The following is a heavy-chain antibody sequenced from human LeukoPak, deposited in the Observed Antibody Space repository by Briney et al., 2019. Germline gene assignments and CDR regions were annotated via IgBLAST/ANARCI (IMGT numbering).Heavy chain of an antibody. CDR1: GFTFSTYT. CDR3: AGDLKGHYCSGGSCYRPYYFDY. CDR2: ISSSSSYI. V-gene: IGHV3-21*01. D-gene: IGHD2-15*01. J-gene: IGHJ4*02. Sequence: PGGSLRVSCVASGFTFSTYTMNWVRKAPGKGLEWVSSISSSSSYIYYADSVRGRFTISRDNAKNSLYLQMSSLRVEDTAVYYCAGDLKGHYCSGGSCYRPYYFDYWGQGTLVTVSS.